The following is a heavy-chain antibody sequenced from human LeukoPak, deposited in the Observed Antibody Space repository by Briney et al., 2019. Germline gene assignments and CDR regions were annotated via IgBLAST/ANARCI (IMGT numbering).Heavy chain of an antibody. Sequence: GGSLRLSCAASGFTFSNYEMHWVRLVLGKGLEWVSAIGIAGNTFYAGSVKGRFTISRENAKNSFHLQMNSLGAGNTAVYYCAREGSLSSSDAFDIWGQGTMVTVSS. CDR3: AREGSLSSSDAFDI. D-gene: IGHD6-6*01. J-gene: IGHJ3*02. CDR2: IGIAGNT. V-gene: IGHV3-13*01. CDR1: GFTFSNYE.